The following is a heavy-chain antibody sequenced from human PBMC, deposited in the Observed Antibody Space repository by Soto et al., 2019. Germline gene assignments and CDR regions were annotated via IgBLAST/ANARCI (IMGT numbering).Heavy chain of an antibody. CDR3: TRPFDGSDYFSPDCDY. CDR2: IRRRAKNYAT. J-gene: IGHJ4*02. D-gene: IGHD3-22*01. V-gene: IGHV3-73*02. Sequence: EVQLVESGGDLVQPGGSLKLSCAASGFTFSGSAMHWVRQASGKGMEWVGHIRRRAKNYATVYAASVKGRFIISRDDSKNTAYLQMNSLTTDDTAVYYCTRPFDGSDYFSPDCDYWGQGTLVTVSS. CDR1: GFTFSGSA.